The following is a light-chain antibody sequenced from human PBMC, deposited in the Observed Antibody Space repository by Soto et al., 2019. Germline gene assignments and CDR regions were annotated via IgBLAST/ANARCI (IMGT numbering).Light chain of an antibody. V-gene: IGLV1-44*01. CDR1: SSNIGSNT. Sequence: QSVLTQPPSASGTPGQRVTISCSGSSSNIGSNTVNWYQQVPGTAPKVLIYTNNQRPSGVPVRFSGSKSDTSASLAISGLQSEDEADYYCAAWDDSLSARVFGGGTQLTVL. J-gene: IGLJ3*02. CDR2: TNN. CDR3: AAWDDSLSARV.